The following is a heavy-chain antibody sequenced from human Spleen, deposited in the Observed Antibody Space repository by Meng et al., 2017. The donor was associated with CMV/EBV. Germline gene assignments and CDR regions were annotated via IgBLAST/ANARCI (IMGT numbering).Heavy chain of an antibody. Sequence: GGSLRLSCKASGYTFKDYSVHWVRQAPGQGLEWMGWINPSSGGTKYAQRFQGRLTMTRDTSINTAYMEVSRLGSDDTAVYYCARRDLWFGDYLDVWGQGTTVTVSS. J-gene: IGHJ6*02. D-gene: IGHD3-10*01. CDR2: INPSSGGT. V-gene: IGHV1-2*02. CDR1: GYTFKDYS. CDR3: ARRDLWFGDYLDV.